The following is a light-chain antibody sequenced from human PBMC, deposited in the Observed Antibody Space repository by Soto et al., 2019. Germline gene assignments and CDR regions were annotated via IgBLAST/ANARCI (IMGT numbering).Light chain of an antibody. CDR2: GAF. CDR1: QNINFN. Sequence: EIVMTQSPATLSVSPGERATLSCRASQNINFNLAWYQQKPGQAPRLLIYGAFTRATGIPARFSGSGSGTEFTLTISSLQPEDFAVYYCQQRSNWPLMYTFGQGTKLEIK. V-gene: IGKV3-15*01. CDR3: QQRSNWPLMYT. J-gene: IGKJ2*01.